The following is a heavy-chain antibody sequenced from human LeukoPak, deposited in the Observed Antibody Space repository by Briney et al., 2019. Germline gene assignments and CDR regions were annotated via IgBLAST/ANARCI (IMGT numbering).Heavy chain of an antibody. Sequence: PGGSLRLSCAASGFTFSSYAMHWVRQAPGKGLEWVAVISYDGSNKYYADSVKGRFTISRDNSKNTLYLQMNSLRAVDTAVYHCASDGFGFRSIVVVPAAIDSWGQGTLVTVSS. CDR3: ASDGFGFRSIVVVPAAIDS. D-gene: IGHD2-2*01. CDR2: ISYDGSNK. J-gene: IGHJ4*02. V-gene: IGHV3-30-3*01. CDR1: GFTFSSYA.